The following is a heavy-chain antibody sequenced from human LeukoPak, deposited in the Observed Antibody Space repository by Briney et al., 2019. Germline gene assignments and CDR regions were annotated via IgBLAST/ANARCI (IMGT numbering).Heavy chain of an antibody. CDR2: IIPIFGTA. D-gene: IGHD3-10*01. J-gene: IGHJ5*02. CDR3: AHAVRGVTNWFDP. Sequence: SVKVSCKASGGTFSSYAISWVRQAPGQGLEWMGGIIPIFGTANYAQKFQGRVTITADESTSTAYMELSSLRSEDTAVYYCAHAVRGVTNWFDPWGQGTLVTVSS. V-gene: IGHV1-69*13. CDR1: GGTFSSYA.